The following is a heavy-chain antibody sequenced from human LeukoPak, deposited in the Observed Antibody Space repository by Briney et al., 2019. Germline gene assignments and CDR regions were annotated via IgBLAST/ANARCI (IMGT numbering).Heavy chain of an antibody. CDR1: SGSISTSNYY. CDR2: IFYSGST. J-gene: IGHJ4*02. Sequence: PSETLSLTCTVSSGSISTSNYYWGWVRQPPGKALEWIGNIFYSGSTYYSPSLKSRVTISLDTSRNQFSLKLNSVTAADTAVYYCAREGQQLDADYWGQGTLVTVSS. CDR3: AREGQQLDADY. D-gene: IGHD6-13*01. V-gene: IGHV4-39*07.